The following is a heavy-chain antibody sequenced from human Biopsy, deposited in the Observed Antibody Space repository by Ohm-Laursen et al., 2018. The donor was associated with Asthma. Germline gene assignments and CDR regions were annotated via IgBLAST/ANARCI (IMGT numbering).Heavy chain of an antibody. CDR2: THHRGYT. D-gene: IGHD1-26*01. CDR1: GGSFSSNY. J-gene: IGHJ6*02. Sequence: SETLSLTCAVYGGSFSSNYWRWIRQTPGKGLEWLGDTHHRGYTNYKPPLSRRLTISVNTSKNQFSRWLTSATAADTAVYYCARGSSSRLSQWELLVSGGKRAHSYYGMDVWGQGTTVTVSS. CDR3: ARGSSSRLSQWELLVSGGKRAHSYYGMDV. V-gene: IGHV4-34*01.